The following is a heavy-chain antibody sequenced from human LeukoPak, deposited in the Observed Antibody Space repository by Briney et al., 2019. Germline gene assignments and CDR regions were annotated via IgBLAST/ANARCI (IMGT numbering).Heavy chain of an antibody. J-gene: IGHJ6*03. Sequence: PSETLSPTCAVYGGSFSGYYWSWIRQPPGKGLEWIGEINHSGSTNYNPSLKSRVTISVDTSKNQFSLKLSSVTAADTAVYYCARVGVGYYYYMDVWGKGTTVTVSS. CDR2: INHSGST. CDR1: GGSFSGYY. CDR3: ARVGVGYYYYMDV. V-gene: IGHV4-34*01. D-gene: IGHD2-2*01.